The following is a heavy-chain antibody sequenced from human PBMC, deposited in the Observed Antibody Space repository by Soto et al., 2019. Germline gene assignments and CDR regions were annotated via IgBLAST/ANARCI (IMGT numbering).Heavy chain of an antibody. CDR2: ISAYNGNT. CDR1: GYTFTNYG. CDR3: ARDSVYCSGGSCYPFGY. J-gene: IGHJ4*02. D-gene: IGHD2-15*01. V-gene: IGHV1-18*01. Sequence: QVQLVQSGAEVKKPGASVKVSCKASGYTFTNYGISWVRQAPGQGLEWMGWISAYNGNTNYAQKFQGRVTMTTDTSASTGYMEMRSLRSDDTAVYYCARDSVYCSGGSCYPFGYWGQGTLVTVSS.